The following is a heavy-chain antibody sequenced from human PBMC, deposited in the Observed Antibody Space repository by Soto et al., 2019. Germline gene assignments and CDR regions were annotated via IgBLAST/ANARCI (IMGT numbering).Heavy chain of an antibody. CDR2: FFHTGTA. V-gene: IGHV4-59*11. CDR3: ARNYGGNSQFFDL. Sequence: QVQLQESGPGLVKPSETLSLNCSVSGDAITRHYWSWIRQSPGKGLEWRGYFFHTGTALYNPSLMGRVTMSVAPSKNQFSLKLTSVIPADTAVYFCARNYGGNSQFFDLWGRGTLVTVSS. J-gene: IGHJ2*01. D-gene: IGHD4-17*01. CDR1: GDAITRHY.